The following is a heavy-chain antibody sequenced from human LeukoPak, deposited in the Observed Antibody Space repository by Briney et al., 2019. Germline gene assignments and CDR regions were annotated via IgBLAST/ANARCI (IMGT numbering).Heavy chain of an antibody. J-gene: IGHJ4*02. D-gene: IGHD5-12*01. CDR2: INHSGST. CDR1: GGSFSGYY. Sequence: SETLSLTCAVYGGSFSGYYWSWIRQPPGKGLEWIGEINHSGSTNCNPSLKSRVTISVDTSTNQFSLKLSSVTAADTAVYYCARGQVGLVAMGEFDFWGQGTLVTVSS. V-gene: IGHV4-34*01. CDR3: ARGQVGLVAMGEFDF.